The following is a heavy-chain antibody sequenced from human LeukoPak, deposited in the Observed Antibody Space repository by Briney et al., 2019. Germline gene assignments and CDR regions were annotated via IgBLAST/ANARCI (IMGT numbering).Heavy chain of an antibody. Sequence: GGSLRLSCAASGFTFSSYWMHWVRQTPGKGLVWVSRINSGGTSTSYADSVKGRFTLSRDDATNTLYLQMNSLRAEDTAVYYCARDHWNDQAEGTDAFDIWGQGTMVTVSS. CDR2: INSGGTST. CDR1: GFTFSSYW. J-gene: IGHJ3*02. D-gene: IGHD1-1*01. V-gene: IGHV3-74*01. CDR3: ARDHWNDQAEGTDAFDI.